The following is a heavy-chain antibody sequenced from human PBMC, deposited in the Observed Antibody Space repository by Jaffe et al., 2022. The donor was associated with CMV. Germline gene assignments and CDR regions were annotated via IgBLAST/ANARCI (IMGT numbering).Heavy chain of an antibody. J-gene: IGHJ6*02. V-gene: IGHV4-39*01. Sequence: QLQLQESGPGLVKPSETLSLTCTVSGGSISSSSYYWGWIRQPPGKGLEWIGSIYYSGSTYYNPSLKSRVTISVDTSKNQFSLKLSSVTAADTAVYYCARPVDYYYGMDVWGQGTTVTVSS. CDR1: GGSISSSSYY. CDR2: IYYSGST. CDR3: ARPVDYYYGMDV.